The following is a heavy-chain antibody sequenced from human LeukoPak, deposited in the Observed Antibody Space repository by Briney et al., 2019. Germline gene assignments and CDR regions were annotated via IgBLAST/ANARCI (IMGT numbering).Heavy chain of an antibody. Sequence: RPGGSLRLSCAASGFTFSSYAMSWVRQAPGKGLEWVSAISGSGGSTYYADSVKGRFTISRDNSKSTLYLQMNSLRAEDTAVYYCAKISMVFGVVIISFGHFDYWGQGTLVTVSS. V-gene: IGHV3-23*01. J-gene: IGHJ4*02. CDR1: GFTFSSYA. D-gene: IGHD3-3*01. CDR3: AKISMVFGVVIISFGHFDY. CDR2: ISGSGGST.